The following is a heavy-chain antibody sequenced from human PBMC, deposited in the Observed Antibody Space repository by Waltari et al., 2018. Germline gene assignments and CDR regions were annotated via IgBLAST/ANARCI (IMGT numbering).Heavy chain of an antibody. CDR3: ARTLRFLEWLLPHDAFDI. D-gene: IGHD3-3*01. J-gene: IGHJ3*02. CDR2: IYTSGST. Sequence: QLQLQESGPGLVKPSQTLSLTCTVSGGSISSGSYYWSWIRQPAGKGLEWIGYIYTSGSTNYNPSLKSRVTISVDTSKNQFSLKLSSVTAADTAVYYCARTLRFLEWLLPHDAFDIWGQGTMVTVSS. CDR1: GGSISSGSYY. V-gene: IGHV4-61*02.